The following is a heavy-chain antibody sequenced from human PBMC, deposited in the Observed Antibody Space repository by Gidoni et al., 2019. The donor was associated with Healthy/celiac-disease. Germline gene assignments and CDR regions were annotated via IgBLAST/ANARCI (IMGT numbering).Heavy chain of an antibody. CDR1: GGSISSGGYY. CDR3: ARDLKDTAIWYFDL. J-gene: IGHJ2*01. Sequence: QVQLQESGPGLVKPSQTLSLTCTLSGGSISSGGYYWSWIRQHPGKGLEWIGYIYYSGSTYYNPSLKSRVTISVDTSKNQFSLKLSSVTATDTAVYYCARDLKDTAIWYFDLWGRGTLVTVSS. D-gene: IGHD5-18*01. V-gene: IGHV4-31*03. CDR2: IYYSGST.